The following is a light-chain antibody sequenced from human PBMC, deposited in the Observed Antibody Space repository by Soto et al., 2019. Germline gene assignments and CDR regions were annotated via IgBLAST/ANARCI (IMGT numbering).Light chain of an antibody. CDR2: EVS. V-gene: IGLV2-8*01. J-gene: IGLJ3*02. CDR3: NSYGGSSNFWV. CDR1: SNDVGGYNH. Sequence: ALTQPPSASGSPGQSVTISCTGTSNDVGGYNHVSWYQHHPGKAPKLLIYEVSERPSGVPGRFSGSKSGNTASLTVSGLQAEDEADYYCNSYGGSSNFWVFGEGTKLTVL.